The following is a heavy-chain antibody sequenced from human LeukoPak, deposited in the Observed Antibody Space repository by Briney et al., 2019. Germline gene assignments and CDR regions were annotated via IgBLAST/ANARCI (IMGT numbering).Heavy chain of an antibody. D-gene: IGHD3-22*01. CDR3: ARITYYYDSSGTGDY. Sequence: GGSLRLSCAASGFTFSSYWMHWVRQAPGKGLVWVSRIKSDGISTNYADSVKGRFTISRDNAKNTLYLQMNSLRAEDTAMYYCARITYYYDSSGTGDYWGQGTLVTVSS. CDR1: GFTFSSYW. J-gene: IGHJ4*02. CDR2: IKSDGIST. V-gene: IGHV3-74*01.